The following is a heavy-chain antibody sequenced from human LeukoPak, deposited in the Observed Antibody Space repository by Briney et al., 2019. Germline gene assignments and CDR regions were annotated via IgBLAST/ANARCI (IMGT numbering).Heavy chain of an antibody. Sequence: ASVKVSCKASRYTFISYGLSWVRQAPGQGLEWMGWISGYNGNTNYTQKFQGRVTMTTDTSTRTAYMELRSLRSDDTAVYYCARDEPIVVVPAGVDYWGEGTLVTVSS. CDR2: ISGYNGNT. CDR1: RYTFISYG. CDR3: ARDEPIVVVPAGVDY. J-gene: IGHJ4*02. V-gene: IGHV1-18*01. D-gene: IGHD2-2*01.